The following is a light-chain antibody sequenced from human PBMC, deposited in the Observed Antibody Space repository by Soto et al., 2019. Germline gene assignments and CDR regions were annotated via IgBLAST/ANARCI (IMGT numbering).Light chain of an antibody. V-gene: IGKV3-20*01. CDR2: GAS. J-gene: IGKJ1*01. Sequence: EIVLTQSPGTLSLSPGERATLSCRASQSVRSGYLAWYQQKPGQAPRLLIYGASSRATGIPDRFSGSGSGTDFTLTISRLEPEDFAVYYCQHSDNSPWTFGQGTKVEIK. CDR1: QSVRSGY. CDR3: QHSDNSPWT.